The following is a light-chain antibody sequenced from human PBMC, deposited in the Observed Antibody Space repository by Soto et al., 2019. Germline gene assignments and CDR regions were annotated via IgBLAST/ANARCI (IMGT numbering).Light chain of an antibody. J-gene: IGLJ3*02. Sequence: QSVLTQPASLSRSLGQSITISCTGATSDVGGYNSVSWYQQHPGKAPKLIIYDVTDRPSGISNRFSGSKSGNTDSLTISGLQAEDEAYYYCSSYTRSSNLLFGGGTKVTVL. CDR1: TSDVGGYNS. V-gene: IGLV2-14*03. CDR2: DVT. CDR3: SSYTRSSNLL.